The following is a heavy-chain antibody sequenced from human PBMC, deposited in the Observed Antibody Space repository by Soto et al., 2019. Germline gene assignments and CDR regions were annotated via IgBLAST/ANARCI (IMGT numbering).Heavy chain of an antibody. V-gene: IGHV1-8*01. CDR3: ARGIKGLPPTAFDI. D-gene: IGHD5-12*01. CDR2: LNPNTDKT. CDR1: GYTFSNYD. Sequence: ASVKVSCKASGYTFSNYDINWVRQATGQGLEWMGWLNPNTDKTGSAQKFQGRVTMTRNTSISTAYLELSGLRSDDTAVYYCARGIKGLPPTAFDIWGQGTRVTVSS. J-gene: IGHJ3*02.